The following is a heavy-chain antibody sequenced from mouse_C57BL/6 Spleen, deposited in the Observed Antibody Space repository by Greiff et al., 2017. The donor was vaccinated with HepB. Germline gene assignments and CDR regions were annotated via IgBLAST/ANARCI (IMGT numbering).Heavy chain of an antibody. CDR3: ARGLGREYYYAMDY. J-gene: IGHJ4*01. CDR2: INYDGSST. CDR1: GFTFSDYY. Sequence: EVKLMESEGGLVQPGSSMKLSCTASGFTFSDYYMAWVRQVPEKGLEWVANINYDGSSTYYLDSLKSRFIISRDNAKNILYLQMSSLKSEDTATYYCARGLGREYYYAMDYWGQGTSVTVSS. V-gene: IGHV5-16*01. D-gene: IGHD4-1*01.